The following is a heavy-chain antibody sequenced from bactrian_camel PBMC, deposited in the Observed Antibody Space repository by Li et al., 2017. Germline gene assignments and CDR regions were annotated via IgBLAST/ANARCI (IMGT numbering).Heavy chain of an antibody. CDR1: GDRGCKYD. D-gene: IGHD5*01. CDR2: IENSGTT. J-gene: IGHJ4*01. V-gene: IGHV3S53*01. Sequence: HVQLVESGGGSVQAGGSLRLSCTRSGDRGCKYDMSWYRRPAPGEELKFVSGIENSGTTAYADSVKGRFTISRDDAKNTVYLRMNSLKTEDTAVYYCATPSSGETWYAVGLDYWGQGTQVTVS. CDR3: ATPSSGETWYAVGLDY.